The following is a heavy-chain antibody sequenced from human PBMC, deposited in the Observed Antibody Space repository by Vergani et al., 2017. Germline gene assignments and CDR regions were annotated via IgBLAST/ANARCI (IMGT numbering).Heavy chain of an antibody. D-gene: IGHD6-13*01. CDR2: ISGSGRTI. CDR3: ARGGSSSWEYYYYMDV. V-gene: IGHV3-48*03. CDR1: GFTFNTFE. J-gene: IGHJ6*03. Sequence: EVQLVESGGGLVQPGGSLRLSCAASGFTFNTFEMNWVRQAPGKGLEWLSSISGSGRTIYHADIVKGRFTISKDKTKNSLYLQMNSLRAEDTAVYYCARGGSSSWEYYYYMDVWGKGP.